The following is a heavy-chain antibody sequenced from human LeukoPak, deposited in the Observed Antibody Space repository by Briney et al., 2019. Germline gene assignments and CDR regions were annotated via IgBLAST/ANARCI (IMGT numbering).Heavy chain of an antibody. Sequence: GGSLRLSCAASGITFGNNWMHWVRQGPGKGLVWISRINSDGGGAIYAESVKGRFTVSRDNAKNTLYLPMNSLRAEDTAVYYCARDVPYHWFDTWGQGTLVTVSS. J-gene: IGHJ5*02. CDR2: INSDGGGA. CDR1: GITFGNNW. CDR3: ARDVPYHWFDT. D-gene: IGHD2-2*01. V-gene: IGHV3-74*01.